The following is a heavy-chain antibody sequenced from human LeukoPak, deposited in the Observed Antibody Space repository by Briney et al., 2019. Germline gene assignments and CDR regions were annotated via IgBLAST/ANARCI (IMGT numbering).Heavy chain of an antibody. CDR3: ARDPLLRYCGGDCYSTTLYYYYGMDV. V-gene: IGHV4-34*01. CDR2: INHRGST. CDR1: GGSFSGYY. Sequence: PSETLSLTCAVYGGSFSGYYWSWIRQPPGKGVEWMGEINHRGSTNYNPSLKSRVTISVDTSKNQFSLKLSSVTAADTAVYYCARDPLLRYCGGDCYSTTLYYYYGMDVWGQGTTVTVSS. D-gene: IGHD2-21*02. J-gene: IGHJ6*02.